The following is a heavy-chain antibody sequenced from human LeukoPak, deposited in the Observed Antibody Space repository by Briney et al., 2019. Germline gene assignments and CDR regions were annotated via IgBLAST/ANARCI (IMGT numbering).Heavy chain of an antibody. Sequence: GGSLRLSCAASGFTFSSYEMNWVRQAPGKGLEWVSYISSSGSTIYYADSVKGRLTISRDNAKNSLYLQMNSLRAEDTAVYYCASYVYGSGSYYNGGSDFDYWGQGTLVTVSS. CDR1: GFTFSSYE. CDR3: ASYVYGSGSYYNGGSDFDY. D-gene: IGHD3-10*01. V-gene: IGHV3-48*03. CDR2: ISSSGSTI. J-gene: IGHJ4*02.